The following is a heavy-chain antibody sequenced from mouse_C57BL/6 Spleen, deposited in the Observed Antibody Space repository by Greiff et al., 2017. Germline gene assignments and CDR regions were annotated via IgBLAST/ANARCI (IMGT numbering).Heavy chain of an antibody. D-gene: IGHD1-1*01. CDR2: IYPGDGDT. CDR3: AYYGSSALDY. Sequence: VHLVESGPELVKPGASVKISCKASGYAFSSSWMNWVKQRPGKGLEWIGRIYPGDGDTNYNGKFKGKATLTADKSSSTAYMQLSSLTSEDSAVYFCAYYGSSALDYWGQGTTLTVSS. J-gene: IGHJ2*01. V-gene: IGHV1-82*01. CDR1: GYAFSSSW.